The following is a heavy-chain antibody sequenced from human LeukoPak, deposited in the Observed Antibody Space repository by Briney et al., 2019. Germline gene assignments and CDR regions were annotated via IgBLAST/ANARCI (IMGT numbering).Heavy chain of an antibody. D-gene: IGHD5-24*01. J-gene: IGHJ4*02. CDR3: ARVDGYNWRGFYYFDY. V-gene: IGHV4-30-4*01. CDR1: GASISSGDYH. Sequence: SETLSLTCTVSGASISSGDYHWNWIRQPPGKGLEWIGFIHDSGSTYYNPSLKSRVSISRDMSKNQLSLMLSSMTAANTAVYYCARVDGYNWRGFYYFDYWGQGTLVTVSS. CDR2: IHDSGST.